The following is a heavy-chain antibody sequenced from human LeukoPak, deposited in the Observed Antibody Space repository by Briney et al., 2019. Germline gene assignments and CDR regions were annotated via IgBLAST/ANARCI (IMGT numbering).Heavy chain of an antibody. CDR3: ARDLIDFWSGYYYYFDY. V-gene: IGHV3-21*01. D-gene: IGHD3-3*01. CDR2: ISSSSSYI. Sequence: GGSLRLSCAASGFTFSSYSINWVRQAPGKGLEWVSSISSSSSYIYYADSVKGRFTISRDNAKNSLYLQMNSLRAEDTAVYYCARDLIDFWSGYYYYFDYRGQGTLVTVSS. CDR1: GFTFSSYS. J-gene: IGHJ4*02.